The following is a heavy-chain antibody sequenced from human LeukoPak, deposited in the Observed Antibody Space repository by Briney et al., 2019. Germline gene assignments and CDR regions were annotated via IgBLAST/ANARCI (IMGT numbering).Heavy chain of an antibody. CDR1: GGSINSYY. J-gene: IGHJ4*02. Sequence: SETLSLTCTVSGGSINSYYWSWIRQPPGKGLEWIGYIYYSGSTNYNPSLKSRVTISVDTSKNQFSLKLSSVTAADTAVYYCARIDGQNLKIDYWGQGTLVTVSS. V-gene: IGHV4-59*08. D-gene: IGHD3-22*01. CDR3: ARIDGQNLKIDY. CDR2: IYYSGST.